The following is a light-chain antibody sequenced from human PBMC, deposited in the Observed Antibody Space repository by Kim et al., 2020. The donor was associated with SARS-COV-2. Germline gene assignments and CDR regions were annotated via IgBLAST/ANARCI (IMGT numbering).Light chain of an antibody. J-gene: IGKJ4*01. CDR1: QDISIW. V-gene: IGKV1-12*01. CDR3: QQADSVPLT. Sequence: ASLGDRVTSTCRASQDISIWLAWYQQKPGKAPKLLIYAASRLHSGVPSRFSGSGSGTDFTLTISSLQPEDFATYFCQQADSVPLTFAGGTKVDIK. CDR2: AAS.